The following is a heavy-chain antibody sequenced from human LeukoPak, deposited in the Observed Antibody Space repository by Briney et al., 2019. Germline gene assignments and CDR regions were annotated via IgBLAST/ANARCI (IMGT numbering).Heavy chain of an antibody. CDR2: ISAYNGNT. D-gene: IGHD6-13*01. Sequence: GSSVKVSCKASGGTFSSYAISWVRQAPGQGLEWMGWISAYNGNTNYAQKLQGRVTMTTDTSTSTAYMELRSLRSDDTAVYYCAREEVIIAAAFDYWGQGTLVTVSS. J-gene: IGHJ4*02. CDR1: GGTFSSYA. CDR3: AREEVIIAAAFDY. V-gene: IGHV1-18*01.